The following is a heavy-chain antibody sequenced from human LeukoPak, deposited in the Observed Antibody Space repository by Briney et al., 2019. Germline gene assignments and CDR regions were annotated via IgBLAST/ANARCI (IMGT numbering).Heavy chain of an antibody. CDR2: LNPNGRNT. Sequence: GGSLRLSCAASGFTFSDYWMNWLRQAPGRGLMWVSRLNPNGRNTDYADSVKGRFTISRDNSKNTLYLQMNSLRAEDTAVYYCAKHHYCSGGSCYDSRGWFDPWGQGTLVTVSS. CDR3: AKHHYCSGGSCYDSRGWFDP. V-gene: IGHV3-74*01. J-gene: IGHJ5*02. D-gene: IGHD2-15*01. CDR1: GFTFSDYW.